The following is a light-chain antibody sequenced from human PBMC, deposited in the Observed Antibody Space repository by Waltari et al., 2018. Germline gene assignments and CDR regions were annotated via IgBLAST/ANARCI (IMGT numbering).Light chain of an antibody. V-gene: IGLV2-23*02. Sequence: QSALTQPASVSGSPGQSISLSGSGTNSDIGNFNLVSWYQRHPDKAPKLIIYEVNKRPSGVSHRFSGSKSGNTASLTISGLQAEDEADYYCCSYAGSKTYVFGPGTKVTVL. CDR2: EVN. J-gene: IGLJ1*01. CDR3: CSYAGSKTYV. CDR1: NSDIGNFNL.